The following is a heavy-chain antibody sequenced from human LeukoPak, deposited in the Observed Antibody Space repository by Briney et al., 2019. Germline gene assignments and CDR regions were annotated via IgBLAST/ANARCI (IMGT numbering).Heavy chain of an antibody. Sequence: PGGSLRLSCAASGFTFSSYAMSWVRQAPGKGLEWVSAMSGSGSRTYYADSVKGRFTISRDNSKNTLYLQMNSLRAEDTAIYYCAKDPSYTWNYYYYYMDVWGKGTTVTVSS. J-gene: IGHJ6*03. D-gene: IGHD1-20*01. CDR3: AKDPSYTWNYYYYYMDV. V-gene: IGHV3-23*01. CDR2: MSGSGSRT. CDR1: GFTFSSYA.